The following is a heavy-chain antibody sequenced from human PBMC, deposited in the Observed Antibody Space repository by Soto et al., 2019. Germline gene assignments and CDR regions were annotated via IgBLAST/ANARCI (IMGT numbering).Heavy chain of an antibody. CDR3: AKDAIFGVVINLDY. Sequence: GGSLRLSCAASGFTFSNYVMHWVRQAPGKGLEWVAVISGSGGSTYYADSVKGRFTISRDNSKNTLYLQMNSLRAEDTAVYYCAKDAIFGVVINLDYWGQGTLVTVSS. CDR1: GFTFSNYV. D-gene: IGHD3-3*01. V-gene: IGHV3-23*01. J-gene: IGHJ4*02. CDR2: ISGSGGST.